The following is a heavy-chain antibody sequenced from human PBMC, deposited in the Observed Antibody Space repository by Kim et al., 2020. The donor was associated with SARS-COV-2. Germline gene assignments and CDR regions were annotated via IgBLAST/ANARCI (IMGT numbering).Heavy chain of an antibody. CDR1: GFTFSDYY. D-gene: IGHD3-10*01. CDR2: ISSSGSTI. Sequence: GGSLRLSCAASGFTFSDYYMSWIRQAPGKGLEWVSYISSSGSTIYYADSVKGRFIMSRDNAKNSLYLERNSLRAEDTAVYYCARDTPPGGFGCSYDIWGQGTMVTVSS. V-gene: IGHV3-11*04. J-gene: IGHJ3*02. CDR3: ARDTPPGGFGCSYDI.